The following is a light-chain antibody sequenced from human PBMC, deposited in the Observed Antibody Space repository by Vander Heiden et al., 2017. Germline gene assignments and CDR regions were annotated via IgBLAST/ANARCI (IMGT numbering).Light chain of an antibody. CDR3: QQSDSTPYT. Sequence: DIQMTQSPSSLSGSVGDRVTITCRASQSISSYLNWYQQKPGKAPKLLIYAASSLQSGVPSRFSGSGSGTDFTLTISSLQPEDFATYYCQQSDSTPYTFGQGTKLEIK. V-gene: IGKV1-39*01. CDR2: AAS. CDR1: QSISSY. J-gene: IGKJ2*01.